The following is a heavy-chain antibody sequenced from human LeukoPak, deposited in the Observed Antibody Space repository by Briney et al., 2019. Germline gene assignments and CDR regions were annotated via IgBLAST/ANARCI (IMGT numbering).Heavy chain of an antibody. CDR1: GGTFNSYA. CDR3: ARDPKGRGWFDP. V-gene: IGHV1-69*05. CDR2: IIPIFGTA. D-gene: IGHD5-24*01. J-gene: IGHJ5*02. Sequence: GASVKVSCKASGGTFNSYAISWVRQTPGQGLEWMGGIIPIFGTANYAQKFQGRVTITTDESTSTAYMELSSLRSEDTAVYYCARDPKGRGWFDPWGQGTLVTVPS.